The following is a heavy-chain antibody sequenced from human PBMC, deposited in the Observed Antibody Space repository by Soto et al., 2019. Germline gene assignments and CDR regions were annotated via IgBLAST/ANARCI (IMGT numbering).Heavy chain of an antibody. CDR1: GFAFSINP. D-gene: IGHD3-10*01. V-gene: IGHV3-23*01. J-gene: IGHJ3*02. Sequence: GXLGLSCAASGFAFSINPMSWVRQAPEKGLEWVSGISDSGGLTYNADSVKGRFTISRDNSKNTLYLQMNSLRAEDTAVYYCARRAIGSSRAFDIWGQGTMVTVSS. CDR3: ARRAIGSSRAFDI. CDR2: ISDSGGLT.